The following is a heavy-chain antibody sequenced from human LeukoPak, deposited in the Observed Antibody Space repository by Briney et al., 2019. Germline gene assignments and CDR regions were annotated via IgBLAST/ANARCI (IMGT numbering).Heavy chain of an antibody. J-gene: IGHJ4*02. D-gene: IGHD4-17*01. CDR2: ISAYNGNT. Sequence: ASVKVSCKASGYTFTSYGITWVRQAPGQGLEWMGWISAYNGNTNYAQKLQGRVTITADTSTDTAYMELSSLRSEDTAVYYCATGNPTYGDYDYWGQGTLVTVSS. V-gene: IGHV1-18*01. CDR3: ATGNPTYGDYDY. CDR1: GYTFTSYG.